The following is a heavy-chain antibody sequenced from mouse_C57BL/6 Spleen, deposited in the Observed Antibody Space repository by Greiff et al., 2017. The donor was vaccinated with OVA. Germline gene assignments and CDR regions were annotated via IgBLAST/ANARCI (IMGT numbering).Heavy chain of an antibody. Sequence: DVKLQESGPGLVKPSQSLSLTCSVTGYSITSGYYWNWIRQFPGNKLEWMGYISYDGSNNYNPSLKNRISITRDTSKNQFFLKLNSVTTEDTATYYCARMITTKYWYFDVWGTGTTVTVSS. CDR3: ARMITTKYWYFDV. CDR2: ISYDGSN. V-gene: IGHV3-6*01. CDR1: GYSITSGYY. D-gene: IGHD2-4*01. J-gene: IGHJ1*03.